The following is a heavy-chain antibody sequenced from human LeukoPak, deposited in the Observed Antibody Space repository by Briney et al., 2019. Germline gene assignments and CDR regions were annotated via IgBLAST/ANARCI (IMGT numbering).Heavy chain of an antibody. J-gene: IGHJ4*02. V-gene: IGHV4-4*07. Sequence: SETLSLTCTVSGGSISSYYWSWIRQPAGKGLEWIGRIFPGGSTDYNPSLKSRVTISVDTSKNQFSLKLSSVTAADTAVYYCAREWVSDKVDYFDYWGQGTLVTVSS. CDR3: AREWVSDKVDYFDY. D-gene: IGHD6-13*01. CDR2: IFPGGST. CDR1: GGSISSYY.